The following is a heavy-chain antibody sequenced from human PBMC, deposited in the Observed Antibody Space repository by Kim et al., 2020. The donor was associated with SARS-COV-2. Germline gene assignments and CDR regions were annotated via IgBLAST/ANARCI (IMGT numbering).Heavy chain of an antibody. CDR1: GFTFSDYY. D-gene: IGHD2-21*02. CDR3: ARSGKDGGNSGVYYYGMDV. J-gene: IGHJ6*02. CDR2: ISSSSSYT. V-gene: IGHV3-11*06. Sequence: GGSLRLSCAASGFTFSDYYISWIRQAPGKGLEWVSYISSSSSYTSYADSVKGRFTISRDNAKNSLYLQMNSLRAEDTAVDYCARSGKDGGNSGVYYYGMDVWGQGTTVTVSS.